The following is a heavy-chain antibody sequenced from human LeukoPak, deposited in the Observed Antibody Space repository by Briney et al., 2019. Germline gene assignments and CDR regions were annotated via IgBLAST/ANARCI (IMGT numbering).Heavy chain of an antibody. CDR3: ARQADYNILTGYYKGHLDF. Sequence: GESLKISCKGSGYSFTSYWIGWVRQMPGKGLEWMGIIYPGDSDTRYSPSFRGQVTISADESISTVYLQWRSLEASDTAIYYCARQADYNILTGYYKGHLDFWGQGTLVTVSS. D-gene: IGHD3-9*01. CDR2: IYPGDSDT. V-gene: IGHV5-51*01. CDR1: GYSFTSYW. J-gene: IGHJ4*02.